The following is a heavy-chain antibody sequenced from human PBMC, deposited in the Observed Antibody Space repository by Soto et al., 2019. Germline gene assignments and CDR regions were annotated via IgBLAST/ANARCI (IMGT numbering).Heavy chain of an antibody. Sequence: QVQLVQSGAEVKKPGSSVKVSCKASGGTFSSYAISWVRQAPGQGLEWMGGVIPIFGTANYAQKFQGRVTIIADESTGPADMELRSLGSEDTAVYYCAIYLAGEIAARHPRGMDVWGQGTTFTFS. V-gene: IGHV1-69*01. CDR2: VIPIFGTA. D-gene: IGHD6-6*01. CDR1: GGTFSSYA. J-gene: IGHJ6*02. CDR3: AIYLAGEIAARHPRGMDV.